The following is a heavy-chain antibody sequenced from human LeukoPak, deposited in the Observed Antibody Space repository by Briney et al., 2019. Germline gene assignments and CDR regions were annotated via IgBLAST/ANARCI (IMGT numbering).Heavy chain of an antibody. J-gene: IGHJ3*02. CDR3: ARGRRGTFGGVIVGPYNAFDI. CDR2: IYYSGCT. Sequence: KSSETLSLTCTVSGGSISSSSYYWGWIRQPPGKGLEWIGSIYYSGCTYYNPSLKSRVTISVDTSKNQFSLKLSSVTAADTAVYYCARGRRGTFGGVIVGPYNAFDIWGQGTMVTVSS. D-gene: IGHD3-16*02. V-gene: IGHV4-39*07. CDR1: GGSISSSSYY.